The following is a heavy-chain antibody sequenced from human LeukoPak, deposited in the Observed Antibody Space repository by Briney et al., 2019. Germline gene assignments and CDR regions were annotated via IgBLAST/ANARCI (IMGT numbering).Heavy chain of an antibody. CDR3: ARYGTTVVTDY. V-gene: IGHV4-61*02. CDR2: IYTSGRT. Sequence: SQTLSLTCTVSGGSISSGSYYWSWIRQPAGKGLEWIGRIYTSGRTNYNPSLKSRVTISVDTSKNQFSLKLSSVTAADTAVYYCARYGTTVVTDYWGQGTLVTVSS. CDR1: GGSISSGSYY. D-gene: IGHD4-23*01. J-gene: IGHJ4*02.